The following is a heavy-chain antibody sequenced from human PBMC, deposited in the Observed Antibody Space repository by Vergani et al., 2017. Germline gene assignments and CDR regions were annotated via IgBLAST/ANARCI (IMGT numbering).Heavy chain of an antibody. V-gene: IGHV1-46*01. D-gene: IGHD2-2*01. CDR1: GYTFTSYY. CDR2: INPSGGST. J-gene: IGHJ6*02. Sequence: QVQLVQSGAEVKKPGASVKVSCKASGYTFTSYYMHWVRQAPGQGLEWMGIINPSGGSTSYAQKFQGRVTMTRDTATSTVYMELSSLRSEDTAVYYCARGVSSCSSTSCYAGNYYYYYGMDVWGQGTTVTVSS. CDR3: ARGVSSCSSTSCYAGNYYYYYGMDV.